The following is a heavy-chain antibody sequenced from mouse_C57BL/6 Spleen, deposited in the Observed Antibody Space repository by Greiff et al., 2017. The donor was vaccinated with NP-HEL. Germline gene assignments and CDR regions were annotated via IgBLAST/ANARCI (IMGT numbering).Heavy chain of an antibody. CDR1: GYTFTDYN. V-gene: IGHV1-22*01. Sequence: VQLQQSGPELVKPGASVKMSCKASGYTFTDYNMHWVKQSHGKSLEWIGYINPNNGGTSYNQKFKGKATLTVNKSSSTAYMELRSLTSEDSAVYYCSRWRNYDGSSSFYAMDYWGQGTSVTVSS. D-gene: IGHD1-1*01. CDR3: SRWRNYDGSSSFYAMDY. CDR2: INPNNGGT. J-gene: IGHJ4*01.